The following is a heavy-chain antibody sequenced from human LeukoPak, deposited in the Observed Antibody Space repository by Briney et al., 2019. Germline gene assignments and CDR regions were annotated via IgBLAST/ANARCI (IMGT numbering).Heavy chain of an antibody. CDR1: GYTFTSYG. J-gene: IGHJ4*02. Sequence: ASVKVSCKASGYTFTSYGISWVRQAPGQGLEWMGRINPNSGGTNYAQKFQGRVTMTRETSISTAYMELSGLESVDTAVYYCARDQRWFGQSDTYFDYWGQGTLVTVSS. V-gene: IGHV1-2*06. CDR2: INPNSGGT. CDR3: ARDQRWFGQSDTYFDY. D-gene: IGHD3-10*01.